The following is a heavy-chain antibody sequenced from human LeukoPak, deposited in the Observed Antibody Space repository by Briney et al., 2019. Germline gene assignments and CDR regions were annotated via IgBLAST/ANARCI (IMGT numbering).Heavy chain of an antibody. J-gene: IGHJ3*02. CDR3: ARLRSDAFDI. D-gene: IGHD2-15*01. CDR1: GGSISSYY. Sequence: TSETLSLTCTVSGGSISSYYWSWIRQPPGRGLEWIGYIYYSGSTNYNPSLKSRVTISVDTSKNQFSLKLSSVTAADTAVYYCARLRSDAFDIWGQGTMVTVSS. V-gene: IGHV4-59*08. CDR2: IYYSGST.